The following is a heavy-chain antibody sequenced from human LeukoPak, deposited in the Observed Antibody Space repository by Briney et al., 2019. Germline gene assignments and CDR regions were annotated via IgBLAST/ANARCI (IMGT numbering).Heavy chain of an antibody. CDR3: ARSDVLCSTTPCYTIDS. V-gene: IGHV1-2*02. D-gene: IGHD2-2*02. CDR1: GFTFTDSY. CDR2: INPNSGRT. J-gene: IGHJ4*02. Sequence: ASVKVSCKGSGFTFTDSYMHWVRQAPGQGLEWMGWINPNSGRTNSAQRFQGRVTMTTDTSVSTAYMELTRLRSDDTAVYYCARSDVLCSTTPCYTIDSWGQGTLVTVSS.